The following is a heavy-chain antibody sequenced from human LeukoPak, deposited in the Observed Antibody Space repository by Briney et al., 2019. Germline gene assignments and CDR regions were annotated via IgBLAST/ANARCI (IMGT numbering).Heavy chain of an antibody. CDR2: IIPIFGTA. CDR1: GGTFSSYA. CDR3: ARAVPEGYSSGWYGGAFDY. V-gene: IGHV1-69*06. J-gene: IGHJ4*02. D-gene: IGHD6-19*01. Sequence: PGASVKVSCKAPGGTFSSYAISWVRQAPGQGLEWMGGIIPIFGTANYAQKFQGRVTITADKSTSTAYMELSSLRSEDTAVYYCARAVPEGYSSGWYGGAFDYWGQGTLVTVSS.